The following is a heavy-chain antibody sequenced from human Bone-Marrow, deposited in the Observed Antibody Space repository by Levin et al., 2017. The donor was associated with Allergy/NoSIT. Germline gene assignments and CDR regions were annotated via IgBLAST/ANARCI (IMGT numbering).Heavy chain of an antibody. CDR1: GESFSGFF. CDR3: ARGGAASSPGPLDY. CDR2: IDYSLST. D-gene: IGHD1-14*01. V-gene: IGHV4-34*01. Sequence: PSETLSLTCAVSGESFSGFFWTWVRQPPGKGLEWIGEIDYSLSTNYNPSLKSRVTMSVDLTRKRFSLTLTPMTAADTAVYYCARGGAASSPGPLDYWGQGSLVTVSS. J-gene: IGHJ4*02.